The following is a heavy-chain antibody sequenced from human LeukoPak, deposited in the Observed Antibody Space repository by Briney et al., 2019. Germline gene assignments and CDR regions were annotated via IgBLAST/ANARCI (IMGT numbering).Heavy chain of an antibody. J-gene: IGHJ4*02. CDR1: GFTFSSYA. D-gene: IGHD2-15*01. Sequence: GGSLRLSCASSGFTFSSYAMSWVRQAPGKGLEWVSAISGSGGSTYYADSVKGRFTISRDNSKNTLYLQMNSLRAEDTAVYYCVKSPRGYCSGGSCYVYWGQGTLVTVS. V-gene: IGHV3-23*01. CDR2: ISGSGGST. CDR3: VKSPRGYCSGGSCYVY.